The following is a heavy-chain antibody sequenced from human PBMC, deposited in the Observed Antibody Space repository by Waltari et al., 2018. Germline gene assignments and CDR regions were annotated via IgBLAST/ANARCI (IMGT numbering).Heavy chain of an antibody. CDR1: GFNFRIFA. CDR2: LSYDAKEQ. V-gene: IGHV3-30*01. Sequence: QVQLVESGGGVVQPGGSLRLSCAASGFNFRIFALHWVRQAPGKGIGWKGVLSYDAKEQFYGDSVRARFTISRDNSKNTLYLQMNSLRVEDTAVYYCAKDGIADSRTWFDLDSWGQGTLVTVSS. J-gene: IGHJ4*02. D-gene: IGHD6-13*01. CDR3: AKDGIADSRTWFDLDS.